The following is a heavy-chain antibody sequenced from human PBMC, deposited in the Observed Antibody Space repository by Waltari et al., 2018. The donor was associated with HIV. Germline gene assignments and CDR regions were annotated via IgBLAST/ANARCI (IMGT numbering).Heavy chain of an antibody. Sequence: EVQLVESGGGLVQPGGSLRLSCAASGFTFSSYSMNWVRQAPGKGLEWVSDISRSSSTIYYADSVRGRFTISRDNAKNSLYLQLNSLRAEDTAVYYCARDYSGTYADFDYWGQGTLVTVSS. D-gene: IGHD1-26*01. J-gene: IGHJ4*02. CDR3: ARDYSGTYADFDY. CDR1: GFTFSSYS. V-gene: IGHV3-48*01. CDR2: ISRSSSTI.